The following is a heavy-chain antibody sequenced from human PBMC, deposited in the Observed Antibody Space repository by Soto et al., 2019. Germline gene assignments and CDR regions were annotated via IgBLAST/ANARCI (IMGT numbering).Heavy chain of an antibody. CDR3: ARLFAGATGNWYFDL. J-gene: IGHJ2*01. D-gene: IGHD1-1*01. CDR2: ITHSGGI. Sequence: QVPLQQWGAGLLKPSETLSLTCAVYGGSFSGYYWSWVRQPPGKGLEWIGEITHSGGINYNPSLKSRVTMSLDTSKNQFSLRLNSVSDADTAVYYCARLFAGATGNWYFDLWGRGTLVTVSS. CDR1: GGSFSGYY. V-gene: IGHV4-34*01.